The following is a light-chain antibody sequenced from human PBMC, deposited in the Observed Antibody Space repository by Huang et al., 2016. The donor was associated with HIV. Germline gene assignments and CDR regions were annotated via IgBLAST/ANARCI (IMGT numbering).Light chain of an antibody. V-gene: IGKV3-11*01. CDR1: QSISTY. CDR3: QQRSEWLT. Sequence: IVLTQSPATLSLSPGERATLSCRARQSISTYFAWYQHRPGQSPRLLICEATKRAVGVPTRFSGRGSGTDIALSIRRLEPEDFAVYFCQQRSEWLTFGGGTRVDI. J-gene: IGKJ4*01. CDR2: EAT.